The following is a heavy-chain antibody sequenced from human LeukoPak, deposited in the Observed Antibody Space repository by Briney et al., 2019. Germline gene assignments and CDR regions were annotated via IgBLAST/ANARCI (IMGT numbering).Heavy chain of an antibody. CDR1: GITLSNYG. CDR2: ISGSGGGT. CDR3: ASLPGGKTAALEFDL. D-gene: IGHD6-13*01. V-gene: IGHV3-23*01. J-gene: IGHJ2*01. Sequence: GGSLRLSCAVSGITLSNYGMSWVRQAPGKGLEWVAGISGSGGGTNYADSVKGRFTISRDNPKNTLYLQMNSLRAEDTAVYYCASLPGGKTAALEFDLRGRGTLVTVSS.